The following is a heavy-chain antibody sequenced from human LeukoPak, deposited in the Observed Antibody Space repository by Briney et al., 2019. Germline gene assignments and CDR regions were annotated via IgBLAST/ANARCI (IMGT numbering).Heavy chain of an antibody. D-gene: IGHD3-9*01. V-gene: IGHV3-7*03. CDR3: ARVRLANTPEFFQH. CDR1: GFTFNDCW. CDR2: IKQDGGEK. J-gene: IGHJ1*01. Sequence: GGSLRLSCAASGFTFNDCWMSWVRQAPGKGLEWVASIKQDGGEKRYVDSVKGRFTISRDNTENSLYLQMNSLGAEDTALYYCARVRLANTPEFFQHWGQGTLVTVSS.